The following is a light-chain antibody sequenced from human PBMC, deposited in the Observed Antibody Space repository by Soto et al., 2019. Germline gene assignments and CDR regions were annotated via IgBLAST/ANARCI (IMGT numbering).Light chain of an antibody. J-gene: IGKJ1*01. CDR2: GAS. CDR1: QSVSSEK. Sequence: EIVLTQSPGTPSLSPGERASLSCRASQSVSSEKLAWYQQKPGQAPRLLIYGASSRATGIPDRFSGSGSGTDFTLTISRLEPEDFAVYYCQQYGSSESFGQGTKVDIK. V-gene: IGKV3-20*01. CDR3: QQYGSSES.